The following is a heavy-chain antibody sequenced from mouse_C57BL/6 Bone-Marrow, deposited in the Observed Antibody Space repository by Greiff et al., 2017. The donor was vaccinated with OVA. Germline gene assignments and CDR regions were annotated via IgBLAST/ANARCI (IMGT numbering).Heavy chain of an antibody. CDR2: IDPENGDT. CDR1: GFNIKDDY. CDR3: TTNSNYVAY. V-gene: IGHV14-4*01. Sequence: EVKLQQSGAELVRPGASVKLSCTASGFNIKDDYMHWVKQRPEQGLEWIGWIDPENGDTEYASKFQGKATITADTSSNTAYLQLSSLTSEDTAVYYCTTNSNYVAYWGQGTLVTVSA. D-gene: IGHD2-5*01. J-gene: IGHJ3*01.